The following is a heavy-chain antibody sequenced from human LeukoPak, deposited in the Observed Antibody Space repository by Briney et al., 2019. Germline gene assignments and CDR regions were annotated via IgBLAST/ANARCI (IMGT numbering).Heavy chain of an antibody. CDR3: ARRGYSYASDY. J-gene: IGHJ4*02. CDR1: GYTFTNYW. Sequence: GESLKISCKGSGYTFTNYWIAWVRQMPGKGLEWMGIIYPGDSDTTYSPSFQGQVTISVDESISTAYLQWSSLEASDTAMYYCARRGYSYASDYWGQGTLVTVSS. D-gene: IGHD5-18*01. CDR2: IYPGDSDT. V-gene: IGHV5-51*01.